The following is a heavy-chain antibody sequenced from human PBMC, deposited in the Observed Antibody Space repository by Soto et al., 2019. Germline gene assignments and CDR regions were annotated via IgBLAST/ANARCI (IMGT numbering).Heavy chain of an antibody. Sequence: QVQLVQSGAEVKKPGSSVKVSCKASGGTFSSYAISWVRQAPGQGLEWMGGIIPIFGTANYAQKFQGRVTITADESTSAAYMELSSLRSEDTAVYYCARALKQLAYYYYYGMDVWGQGTTVTVSS. J-gene: IGHJ6*02. D-gene: IGHD6-13*01. V-gene: IGHV1-69*01. CDR2: IIPIFGTA. CDR1: GGTFSSYA. CDR3: ARALKQLAYYYYYGMDV.